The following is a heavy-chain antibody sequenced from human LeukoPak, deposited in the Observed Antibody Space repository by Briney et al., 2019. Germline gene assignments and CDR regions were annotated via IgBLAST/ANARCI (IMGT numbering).Heavy chain of an antibody. CDR1: GYTFTDYY. CDR3: ARLAHSDIVVVPAAIPDY. D-gene: IGHD2-2*02. J-gene: IGHJ4*02. CDR2: INPRSGGT. V-gene: IGHV1-2*02. Sequence: ASVKVSCKASGYTFTDYYMHWVRQAPGQGLEWMGWINPRSGGTSRVTMTRDTSISAAYMDLSRLISDDTAVYYCARLAHSDIVVVPAAIPDYWGQGTLVTVSS.